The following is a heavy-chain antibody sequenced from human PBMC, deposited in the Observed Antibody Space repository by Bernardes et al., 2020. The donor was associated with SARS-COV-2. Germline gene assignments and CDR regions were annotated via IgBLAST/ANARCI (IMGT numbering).Heavy chain of an antibody. CDR3: ARDNLGYSYGYLDY. CDR1: GGSISSYY. CDR2: IYTSGST. Sequence: SETLSLTCTVSGGSISSYYWSWIRQPAGKGLEWIGRIYTSGSTNYNPSLKSRVTMSVDTSKNQFSLKLSSVTAADTAVYYCARDNLGYSYGYLDYWGQGTLVTVSS. J-gene: IGHJ4*02. V-gene: IGHV4-4*07. D-gene: IGHD5-18*01.